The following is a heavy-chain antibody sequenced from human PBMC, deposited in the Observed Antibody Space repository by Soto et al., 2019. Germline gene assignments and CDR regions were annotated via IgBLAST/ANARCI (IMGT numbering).Heavy chain of an antibody. Sequence: VQLVESGGGVVQPGRSLRLSCAASGFTFSDYAMHWVRQAPGKGLEWVAVVSHDGRNTHYADSVKGRFTISRDSSKNTAPLEMTSLRAEDTAVYYGARGGRQWLVTSDFNYWGQGALVTVSS. J-gene: IGHJ4*02. CDR2: VSHDGRNT. CDR1: GFTFSDYA. CDR3: ARGGRQWLVTSDFNY. V-gene: IGHV3-30*03. D-gene: IGHD6-19*01.